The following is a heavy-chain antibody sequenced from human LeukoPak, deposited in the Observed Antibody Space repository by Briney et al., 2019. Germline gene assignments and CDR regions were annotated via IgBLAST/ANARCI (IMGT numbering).Heavy chain of an antibody. CDR1: GFSFSKYG. D-gene: IGHD5-18*01. CDR2: ISHDGSNK. J-gene: IGHJ4*02. CDR3: AGDGHTGMAVYHFDY. V-gene: IGHV3-30*03. Sequence: GGSLRLSCAASGFSFSKYGMHWVRQAPGKGLERVAVISHDGSNKYYADSVKGRFTISRDNSKNTLYLQMNSLRAEETAVYYCAGDGHTGMAVYHFDYWGQGALVTVSS.